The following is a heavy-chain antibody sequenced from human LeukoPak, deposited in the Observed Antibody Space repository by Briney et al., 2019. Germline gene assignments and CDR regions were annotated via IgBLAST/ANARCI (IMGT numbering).Heavy chain of an antibody. CDR1: GFTFTSYY. CDR2: ISPNSGGT. J-gene: IGHJ4*02. CDR3: ASGRWLQFDY. D-gene: IGHD5-24*01. V-gene: IGHV1-2*02. Sequence: ASLKLSCAASGFTFTSYYMHWVRQAPGQGLEWISWISPNSGGTYYADKVQGRFTMTRDTSISTAYMELSRLRSDDTAVYYWASGRWLQFDYWGQGTLVTVSS.